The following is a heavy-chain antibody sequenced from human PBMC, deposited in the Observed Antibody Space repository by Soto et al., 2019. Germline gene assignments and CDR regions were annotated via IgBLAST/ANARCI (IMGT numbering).Heavy chain of an antibody. CDR3: ASSIAVAGYFDY. J-gene: IGHJ4*02. V-gene: IGHV3-48*03. Sequence: GSLRLSCXPSGFTFSSNEMNWVRQAPGKGLEWVSYISVSGSMRFYADAVRGRFTISRDNTKKMLYLQMNSLRVEDTALYYCASSIAVAGYFDYWGQGTLVTVSS. D-gene: IGHD6-19*01. CDR1: GFTFSSNE. CDR2: ISVSGSMR.